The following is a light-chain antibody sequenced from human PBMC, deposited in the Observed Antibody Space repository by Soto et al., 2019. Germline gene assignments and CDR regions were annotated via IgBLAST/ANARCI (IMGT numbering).Light chain of an antibody. Sequence: QSALTQPASVSGSPGQSITISCTGTSSDFGGYNYVSWYQQHPGKAPKLMIYDVTNRPSGVSNRFSGSKSCNTAYLTISGLQAEDEADYYCSSYSSSTLEVFGGGTKLTVL. J-gene: IGLJ2*01. CDR1: SSDFGGYNY. CDR3: SSYSSSTLEV. V-gene: IGLV2-14*01. CDR2: DVT.